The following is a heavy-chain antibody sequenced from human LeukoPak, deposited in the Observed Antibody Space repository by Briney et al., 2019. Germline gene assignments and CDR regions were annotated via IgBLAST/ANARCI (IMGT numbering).Heavy chain of an antibody. CDR2: IYHSGST. Sequence: PSETLSLTCTVSGDSISLYYWSWIRQPPGKGLEWIGYIYHSGSTYYNPSLKSRVTISVDTSKNQFSLKLSSVTAADTAVYYCARRPPTPIAAAPSGMDVWGQGTTVTVSS. CDR1: GDSISLYY. D-gene: IGHD6-13*01. J-gene: IGHJ6*02. V-gene: IGHV4-59*08. CDR3: ARRPPTPIAAAPSGMDV.